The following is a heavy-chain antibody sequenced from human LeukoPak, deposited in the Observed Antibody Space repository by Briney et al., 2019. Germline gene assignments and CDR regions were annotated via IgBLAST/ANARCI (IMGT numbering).Heavy chain of an antibody. CDR2: ISTGSSYI. CDR3: AREDNWLDS. CDR1: GFTFSTYT. J-gene: IGHJ5*01. Sequence: NPGGSLRLSCAASGFTFSTYTMNWVRQAPGKGLEWVSSISTGSSYIDYADSVKGRFTISRDNAKNSLYLQMNSLRVEDTAVYYCAREDNWLDSWGQGTLVTVSS. V-gene: IGHV3-21*01.